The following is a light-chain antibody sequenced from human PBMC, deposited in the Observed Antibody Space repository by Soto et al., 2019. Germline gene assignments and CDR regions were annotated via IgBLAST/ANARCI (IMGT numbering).Light chain of an antibody. CDR3: QQYNNFWT. Sequence: DIQMTQFPSALSASVGDRVTITCRASQSVNIWLAWYQQKPGKAPKLLISEASPVETGVPARFSGSGSGTQFTLTISSLQPDDLATYYCQQYNNFWTFGQGTKVQIK. CDR2: EAS. CDR1: QSVNIW. V-gene: IGKV1-5*03. J-gene: IGKJ1*01.